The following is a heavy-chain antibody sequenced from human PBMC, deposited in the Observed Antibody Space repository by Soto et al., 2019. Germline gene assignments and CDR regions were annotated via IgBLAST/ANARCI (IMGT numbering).Heavy chain of an antibody. D-gene: IGHD5-12*01. CDR3: ARVEWMATIKPYFAY. J-gene: IGHJ4*02. CDR1: GGSISSYY. Sequence: QVQLQESGPGLVKPSETLSLTCTVSGGSISSYYWSWIRQSPGKGLEWIGYIYYSGSTNYNPSLKSRVTISLDTSKNQFSLKVSSVTAADTAVYYCARVEWMATIKPYFAYWGQGTLVTVSS. CDR2: IYYSGST. V-gene: IGHV4-59*01.